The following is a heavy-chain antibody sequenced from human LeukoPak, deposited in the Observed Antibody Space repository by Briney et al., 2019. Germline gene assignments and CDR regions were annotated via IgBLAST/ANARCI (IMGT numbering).Heavy chain of an antibody. D-gene: IGHD4-17*01. J-gene: IGHJ4*02. CDR3: AKDTVLRYGDYGEGNY. Sequence: GGSLRLSCAASGFTFSSYAMSWVRQAPGKGLEWVSAISGSGGSTYYADSVKGRFTISRDNSKNTLYLQMNSLRAEDTAVYYCAKDTVLRYGDYGEGNYWGQGTLVTVSS. CDR1: GFTFSSYA. V-gene: IGHV3-23*01. CDR2: ISGSGGST.